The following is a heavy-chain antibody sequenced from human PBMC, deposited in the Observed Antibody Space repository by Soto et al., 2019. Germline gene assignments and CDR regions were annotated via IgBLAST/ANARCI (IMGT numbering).Heavy chain of an antibody. CDR3: ARDRDSSSSGDYYYYGMDV. Sequence: QVQLQESGPGLVKPSQTLSLTRTVSGGSISSGDYYWSWIRQHPGKGLEWIGYIYYSGSTYYNPSLKSRVTISVDTSKNQFSLKLSSVTAADTAVYYCARDRDSSSSGDYYYYGMDVWGQGTTVTVSS. D-gene: IGHD6-6*01. J-gene: IGHJ6*02. CDR1: GGSISSGDYY. CDR2: IYYSGST. V-gene: IGHV4-31*03.